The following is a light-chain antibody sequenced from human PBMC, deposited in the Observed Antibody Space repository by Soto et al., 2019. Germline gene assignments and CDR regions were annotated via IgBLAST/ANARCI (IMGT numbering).Light chain of an antibody. CDR1: QTISSW. J-gene: IGKJ1*01. CDR3: QHYNSYSEA. V-gene: IGKV1-5*03. CDR2: KAS. Sequence: DIQMTQSPSTLSGSVGDRVTITCRASQTISSWLAWHQQKPGKAHKLLTYKASTLKSGLTSGFSGSGSATAFTLTISSLQPDDFATYYCQHYNSYSEAFGQGSQVDIK.